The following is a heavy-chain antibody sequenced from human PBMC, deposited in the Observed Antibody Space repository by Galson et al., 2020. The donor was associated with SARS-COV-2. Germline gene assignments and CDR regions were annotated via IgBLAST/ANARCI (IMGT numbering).Heavy chain of an antibody. D-gene: IGHD3-22*01. V-gene: IGHV3-23*01. J-gene: IGHJ4*02. CDR1: GFTFSNYG. Sequence: GGSLRLSCAASGFTFSNYGMNWVRQAPGKGLEWVAAISGSGGNTYYADSVKGRFTISRDNPKNTLYLQMNSLRAEDTALYYCAKVYDVTMVVAAAFDYWGQGTLLTVSS. CDR2: ISGSGGNT. CDR3: AKVYDVTMVVAAAFDY.